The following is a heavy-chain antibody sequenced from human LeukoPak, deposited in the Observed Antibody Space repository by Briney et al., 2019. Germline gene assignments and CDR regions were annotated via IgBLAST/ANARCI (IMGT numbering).Heavy chain of an antibody. CDR2: IYTSGST. Sequence: SETLSLTCTVSGGSISSYYWSWIRQPAGKGLEWIGRIYTSGSTNYNPSLKSRVTMSVDTSKNQFSLKLSSVTAADTAVYYCASIVVVAATYYYYYYYMDVWGKGTTVTISS. CDR1: GGSISSYY. D-gene: IGHD2-15*01. CDR3: ASIVVVAATYYYYYYYMDV. J-gene: IGHJ6*03. V-gene: IGHV4-4*07.